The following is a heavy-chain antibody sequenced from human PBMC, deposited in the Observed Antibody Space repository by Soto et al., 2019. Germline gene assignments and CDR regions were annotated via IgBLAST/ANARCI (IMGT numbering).Heavy chain of an antibody. CDR1: GGSFSGYY. D-gene: IGHD6-6*01. CDR3: AAHSSLNWFDP. Sequence: SETLSLTCAVYGGSFSGYYWSWIRQPPGKGLEWIGEINHSGSTNYNPSLKSRVTISVDTSKNQLSLKLSSVTAADTAVYYCAAHSSLNWFDPWGQGTLVTVSS. V-gene: IGHV4-34*01. J-gene: IGHJ5*02. CDR2: INHSGST.